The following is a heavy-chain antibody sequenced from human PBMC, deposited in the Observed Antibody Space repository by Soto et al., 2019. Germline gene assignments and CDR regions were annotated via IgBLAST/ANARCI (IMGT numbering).Heavy chain of an antibody. J-gene: IGHJ5*02. CDR1: GFSFSSYS. CDR3: ARGYTGYCSGGTCYWFDP. Sequence: EVQLVESGGGLVKPGGSLRLSCAASGFSFSSYSMNWVRQAPGKGLEWVSSISSSASHINYADSVKGRFTISRDNAKKSLSLQMNSLRAEDTAVYYCARGYTGYCSGGTCYWFDPWGQGTLVTVSS. V-gene: IGHV3-21*01. CDR2: ISSSASHI. D-gene: IGHD2-15*01.